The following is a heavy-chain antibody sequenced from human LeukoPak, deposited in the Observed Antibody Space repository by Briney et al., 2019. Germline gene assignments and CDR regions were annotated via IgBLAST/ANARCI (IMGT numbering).Heavy chain of an antibody. J-gene: IGHJ4*02. Sequence: PSETLSLTCTVSGGSISSYYWSWVRQPPGKGLEWIGYIYYSGSTNYNPSLKSRVTISVDTSKNQFSLRLSSVTAADTAVYYCARGLGFGELLFYFDYWGQGTLVTVSS. CDR3: ARGLGFGELLFYFDY. CDR2: IYYSGST. CDR1: GGSISSYY. D-gene: IGHD3-10*01. V-gene: IGHV4-59*01.